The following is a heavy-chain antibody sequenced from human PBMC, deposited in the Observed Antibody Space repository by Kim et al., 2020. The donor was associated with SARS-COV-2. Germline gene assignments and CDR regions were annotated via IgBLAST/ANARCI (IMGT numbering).Heavy chain of an antibody. D-gene: IGHD3-10*01. CDR2: IYYSGST. CDR3: ARRRSPRELLYQSNWFDP. V-gene: IGHV4-39*07. CDR1: GGSISSSSYY. J-gene: IGHJ5*02. Sequence: SETLSLTCTVSGGSISSSSYYWGWIRQPPGKGLEWIGSIYYSGSTYYNPSLKSRVTISVDTSKNQFSLKLSSVTAADTAVYYCARRRSPRELLYQSNWFDPWGQGTLVTVSS.